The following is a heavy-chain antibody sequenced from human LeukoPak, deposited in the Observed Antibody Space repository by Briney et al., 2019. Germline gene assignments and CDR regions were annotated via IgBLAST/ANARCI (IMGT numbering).Heavy chain of an antibody. V-gene: IGHV4-34*01. J-gene: IGHJ4*02. CDR1: GFTFSDYY. Sequence: GSLRLSCAASGFTFSDYYMSWIRQPPGKGLEWIGEINHSGSTNYNPSLRSRVTISVDTSKNQFSLKLSSVTAADTAVYYCARGSLWQQLVRTADYWGQGTLVTVSS. CDR3: ARGSLWQQLVRTADY. CDR2: INHSGST. D-gene: IGHD6-13*01.